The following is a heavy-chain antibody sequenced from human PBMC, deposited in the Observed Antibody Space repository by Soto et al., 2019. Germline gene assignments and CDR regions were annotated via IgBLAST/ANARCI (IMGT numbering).Heavy chain of an antibody. CDR2: IIPTFGTA. Sequence: QVQLVQSGAEVKKPGSSVKVSCKASGGTFSSYAISWVRQAPGQGLEWMGGIIPTFGTASYAQNFPGRVTINGDKATSTAYMELSSRRSEDTAVYYCAIEHDTMVRGVIDYWGQGTLVTVAA. CDR3: AIEHDTMVRGVIDY. CDR1: GGTFSSYA. J-gene: IGHJ4*02. D-gene: IGHD3-10*01. V-gene: IGHV1-69*06.